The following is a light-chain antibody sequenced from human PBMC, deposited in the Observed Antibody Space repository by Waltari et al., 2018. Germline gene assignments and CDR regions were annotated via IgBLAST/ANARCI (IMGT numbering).Light chain of an antibody. CDR1: QSINRA. CDR3: QHYVRLPAT. CDR2: GAS. V-gene: IGKV3-20*01. J-gene: IGKJ1*01. Sequence: IVLTPSPGTLSLSPGERVTLSCRASQSINRALAWYQQKPGQAPRLLIYGASIRATGIPDRVSGSGSGTDFTLTISSLEPEDFAVYFCQHYVRLPATFGQGTKVEIK.